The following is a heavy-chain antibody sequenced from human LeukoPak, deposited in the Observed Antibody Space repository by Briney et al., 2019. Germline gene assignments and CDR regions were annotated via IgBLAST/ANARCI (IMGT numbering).Heavy chain of an antibody. V-gene: IGHV1-8*01. Sequence: ASVTVSCKASGFKFTGYDINWVRQASGRGLEWMGRMNPNSGNTGYAQKFQGRVTMTRNTSISTAYMELSSLRSEDTAVYYCARVYSGYLYYYYGMDVWGQGTTVTVSS. CDR3: ARVYSGYLYYYYGMDV. D-gene: IGHD5-12*01. CDR1: GFKFTGYD. CDR2: MNPNSGNT. J-gene: IGHJ6*02.